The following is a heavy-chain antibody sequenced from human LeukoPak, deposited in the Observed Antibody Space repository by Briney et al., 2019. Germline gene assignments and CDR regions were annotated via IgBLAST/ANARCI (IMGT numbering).Heavy chain of an antibody. V-gene: IGHV3-23*01. D-gene: IGHD3-22*01. J-gene: IGHJ4*02. CDR3: ARESITMIVVGSFDY. Sequence: GGSLRLSCAASGFTFRTYAMSWVRQAPGKGLEWVSGISGSGDRTYYAESVKGRFSISRDNSKNTVYLQMNSLRVEDTAVYYCARESITMIVVGSFDYWGQGTLVTASP. CDR1: GFTFRTYA. CDR2: ISGSGDRT.